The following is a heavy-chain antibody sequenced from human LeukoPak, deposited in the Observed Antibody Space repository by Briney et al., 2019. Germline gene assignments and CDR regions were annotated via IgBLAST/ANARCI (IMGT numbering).Heavy chain of an antibody. CDR2: ISGSGGST. CDR1: GFTFSSYA. CDR3: AKEGLLWFGEAHAYYFDY. D-gene: IGHD3-10*01. V-gene: IGHV3-23*01. Sequence: PGGSLRLSCAASGFTFSSYAMSWVRQAPGKGLEWVSAISGSGGSTYYADSVKGRFTISGDNSKNTLYLQMNSLRAEDTAVYYCAKEGLLWFGEAHAYYFDYWGQGTLVTVSS. J-gene: IGHJ4*02.